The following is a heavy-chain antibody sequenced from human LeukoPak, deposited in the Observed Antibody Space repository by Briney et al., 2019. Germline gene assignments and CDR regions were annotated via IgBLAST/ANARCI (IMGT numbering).Heavy chain of an antibody. CDR3: VKDRRNTAGPYDAFDI. CDR1: GFTFSSYA. Sequence: GGSLRLSCAASGFTFSSYAMSWVRQAPGKGLEWVSAISGSGGSTYYADSVKGRFTISRDNSKNTLYLQMNSLRAEDTAVYYCVKDRRNTAGPYDAFDIWGQGTMVTVSS. D-gene: IGHD5-18*01. J-gene: IGHJ3*02. CDR2: ISGSGGST. V-gene: IGHV3-23*01.